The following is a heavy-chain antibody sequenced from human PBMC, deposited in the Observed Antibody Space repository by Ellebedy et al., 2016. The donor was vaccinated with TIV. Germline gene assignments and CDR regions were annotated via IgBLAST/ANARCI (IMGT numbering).Heavy chain of an antibody. CDR3: ARRAYGGYVMRGTHFDL. CDR1: GYTFTNYW. J-gene: IGHJ4*02. CDR2: IYPGDSDT. V-gene: IGHV5-51*01. Sequence: PGGSLRLSCKGSGYTFTNYWIARVRQMPGKVVEWMGIIYPGDSDTRYSPSFQAQVTISVDTSISTAYLQLNRLKASDTAILYCARRAYGGYVMRGTHFDLWGQGTLVTVSS. D-gene: IGHD5-12*01.